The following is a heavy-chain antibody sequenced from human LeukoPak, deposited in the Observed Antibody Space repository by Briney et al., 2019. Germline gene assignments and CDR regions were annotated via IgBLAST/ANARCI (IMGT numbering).Heavy chain of an antibody. Sequence: PGRSLRLSCAASGFTFSSYVMHWVRQAPGKGLEWVAIISYDGSNEYYADSVKGRFTISRDNSKNTLYLQMNSLRAEDTAVYYCAKGYYYDSSGPGYFDYWGQGTLVTVSS. V-gene: IGHV3-30*04. CDR2: ISYDGSNE. D-gene: IGHD3-22*01. CDR3: AKGYYYDSSGPGYFDY. CDR1: GFTFSSYV. J-gene: IGHJ4*02.